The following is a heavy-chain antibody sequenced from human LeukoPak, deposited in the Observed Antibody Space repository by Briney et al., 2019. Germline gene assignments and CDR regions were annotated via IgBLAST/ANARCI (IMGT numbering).Heavy chain of an antibody. CDR3: ARESYSSSQGAFDI. Sequence: ASVKVSCKASGYTFTGYYMHWVRQAPGQGLEWMGWINPNSGGTNYAQKFQGRVTMTRDTSISTAYMELSRLRSDDTAVYYCARESYSSSQGAFDIWGQGTMVTVSS. V-gene: IGHV1-2*02. J-gene: IGHJ3*02. D-gene: IGHD6-6*01. CDR1: GYTFTGYY. CDR2: INPNSGGT.